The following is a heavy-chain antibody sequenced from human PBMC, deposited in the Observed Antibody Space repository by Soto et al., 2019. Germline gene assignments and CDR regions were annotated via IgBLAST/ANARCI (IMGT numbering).Heavy chain of an antibody. CDR3: ARGGVSKDLAASGP. Sequence: VWVSCKASGYLFTTYAIHWVSQAPGHSPEWMGWLNDGHGNTKFTEKFHRRVTIPTDRSASTTYMALASLRSEDTAVYSGARGGVSKDLAASGPRGQGTQGTASS. V-gene: IGHV1-3*01. CDR1: GYLFTTYA. J-gene: IGHJ5*02. CDR2: LNDGHGNT. D-gene: IGHD3-16*01.